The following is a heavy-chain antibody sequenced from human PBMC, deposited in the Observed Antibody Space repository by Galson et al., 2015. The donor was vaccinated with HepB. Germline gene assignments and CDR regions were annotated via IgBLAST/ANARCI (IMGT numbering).Heavy chain of an antibody. CDR1: GFSLTTTGMC. CDR3: ARTPRTRTHFYCGMDV. Sequence: PALVKPTQTLTLTCTFSGFSLTTTGMCVTWVRQSPGRALEWLALIDWEDDKYYTTSLKTRLTTSKDTSKNQVVLTMTNIDPVDTATYFCARTPRTRTHFYCGMDVWGQGTTVTVSS. V-gene: IGHV2-70*20. D-gene: IGHD1-1*01. J-gene: IGHJ6*02. CDR2: IDWEDDK.